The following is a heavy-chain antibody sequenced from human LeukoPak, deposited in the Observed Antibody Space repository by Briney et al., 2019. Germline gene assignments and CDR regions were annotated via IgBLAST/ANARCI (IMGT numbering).Heavy chain of an antibody. D-gene: IGHD1-1*01. CDR1: GFTFSNYA. V-gene: IGHV3-7*03. CDR3: ARDDWNAVYYYYYGMDV. Sequence: GGSLRLSCIASGFTFSNYAMTWVRQAPGKGLEWVANIKQDGSEKYYVDSVKGRFTISRDNAKNSLYLQMNSLRAEDTAVYYCARDDWNAVYYYYYGMDVWGKGTTVTVSS. J-gene: IGHJ6*04. CDR2: IKQDGSEK.